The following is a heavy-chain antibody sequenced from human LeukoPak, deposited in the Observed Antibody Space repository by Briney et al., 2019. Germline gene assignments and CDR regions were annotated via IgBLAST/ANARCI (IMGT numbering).Heavy chain of an antibody. D-gene: IGHD2-2*01. J-gene: IGHJ4*02. CDR3: ARDLSYCSSTSCDDH. V-gene: IGHV1-2*02. Sequence: ASVKVSCKASGYTFTGYYMHWVRQAPGQGLEWMGWVNPNSGGTNYAQKFQGRVTMTRDTSISTAYMELSRLRSDDTAVYYCARDLSYCSSTSCDDHWGQGTLVTVSS. CDR2: VNPNSGGT. CDR1: GYTFTGYY.